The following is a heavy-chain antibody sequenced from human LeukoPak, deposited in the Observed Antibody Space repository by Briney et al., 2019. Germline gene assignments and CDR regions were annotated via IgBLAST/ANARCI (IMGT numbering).Heavy chain of an antibody. V-gene: IGHV3-74*01. Sequence: PGGSLRLSCAASGFTFNESRRFWVREVPGKGLMWVSRINGVGTATTYADTVKGRFTISRDNAKKTLYLQMNGLRDEDTAIYYCTRDLRNKGLDPWGQGTLVTVSS. CDR3: TRDLRNKGLDP. J-gene: IGHJ5*02. CDR2: INGVGTAT. D-gene: IGHD2/OR15-2a*01. CDR1: GFTFNESR.